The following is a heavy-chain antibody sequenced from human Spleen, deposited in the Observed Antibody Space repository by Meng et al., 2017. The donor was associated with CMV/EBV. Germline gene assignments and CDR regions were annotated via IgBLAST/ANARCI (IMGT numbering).Heavy chain of an antibody. CDR3: AKDSSSWYSPASD. D-gene: IGHD6-13*01. CDR1: GFSFMNYG. J-gene: IGHJ4*02. Sequence: GGSLRLSCAASGFSFMNYGMHWVRQAPGKRLEWVAFIRYDGGNKDYADSVKGRFTISRDSSKNTVYLQMNSLRPVDTAVYYCAKDSSSWYSPASDWGQGTLVTVSS. CDR2: IRYDGGNK. V-gene: IGHV3-30*02.